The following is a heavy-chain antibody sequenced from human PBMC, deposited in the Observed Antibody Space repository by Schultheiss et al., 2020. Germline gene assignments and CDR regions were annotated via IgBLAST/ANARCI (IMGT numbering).Heavy chain of an antibody. D-gene: IGHD3-10*01. CDR3: ARSRHTMVRGVRSYYYYGMDV. J-gene: IGHJ6*02. CDR2: IFSNDEK. Sequence: SGPTLVKPTETLTLTCTVSGFSLSNARMGVSWIRQPPGKALEWLAHIFSNDEKSYSTSLKSRLTISKDTSKSQVVLTMTNMDPVDTATYYCARSRHTMVRGVRSYYYYGMDVWGQGTTVTVSS. V-gene: IGHV2-26*01. CDR1: GFSLSNARMG.